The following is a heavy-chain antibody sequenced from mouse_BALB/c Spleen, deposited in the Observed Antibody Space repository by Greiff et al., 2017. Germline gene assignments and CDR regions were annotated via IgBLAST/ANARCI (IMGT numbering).Heavy chain of an antibody. CDR2: ISYDGSN. J-gene: IGHJ3*01. CDR1: GYSITSGYY. V-gene: IGHV3-6*02. CDR3: ARVDDYGAWFAY. Sequence: EVKLMESGPGLVKPSQSLSLTCSVTGYSITSGYYWNWIRQFPGNKLEWMGYISYDGSNNYNPSLKNRISITRDTSKNQFFLKLNSVTTEDTATYYCARVDDYGAWFAYWGQGTLVTVSA. D-gene: IGHD2-4*01.